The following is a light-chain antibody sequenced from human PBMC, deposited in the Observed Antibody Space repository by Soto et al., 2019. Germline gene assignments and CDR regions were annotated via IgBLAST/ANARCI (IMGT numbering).Light chain of an antibody. V-gene: IGLV2-14*03. Sequence: LTQPASVSGSPGQSITISCTGTSSDVGGYNYVSWYQQHPGKAPKLMIYDVSNRPSGVSNRFSGSKSGNTASLTISGLQAEDEADYYCSSYTSSSLHVFGPGTKVTVL. CDR2: DVS. J-gene: IGLJ1*01. CDR3: SSYTSSSLHV. CDR1: SSDVGGYNY.